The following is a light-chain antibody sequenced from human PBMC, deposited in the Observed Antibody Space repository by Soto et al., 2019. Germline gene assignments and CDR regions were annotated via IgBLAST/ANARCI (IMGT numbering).Light chain of an antibody. CDR2: EVS. CDR1: TSDVGGYNF. J-gene: IGLJ2*01. V-gene: IGLV2-8*01. Sequence: QSALTQPPSASGSPGRSVPISCTGTTSDVGGYNFVSWYQQHPGKAPKLMVYEVSERPSGVPDRFSGSKSGNTASLTVSGLEAEVEAEYYCSSYAGGNIVVFGGGTKLTV. CDR3: SSYAGGNIVV.